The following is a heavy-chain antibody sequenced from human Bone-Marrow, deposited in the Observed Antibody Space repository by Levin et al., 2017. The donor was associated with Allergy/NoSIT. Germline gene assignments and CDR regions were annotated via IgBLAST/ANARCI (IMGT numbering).Heavy chain of an antibody. D-gene: IGHD2-15*01. Sequence: PSETLSLTCAVSGGSISTTNWWTWVRQPPGKGLEWIGEVYHSGSSNYSPSLKSRVTISVDESKNQFFLNLTSVTAADTAVYYCARGHPFVSGVYGGNYFDYWGRGTLVTVSS. CDR2: VYHSGSS. CDR3: ARGHPFVSGVYGGNYFDY. V-gene: IGHV4-4*02. J-gene: IGHJ4*02. CDR1: GGSISTTNW.